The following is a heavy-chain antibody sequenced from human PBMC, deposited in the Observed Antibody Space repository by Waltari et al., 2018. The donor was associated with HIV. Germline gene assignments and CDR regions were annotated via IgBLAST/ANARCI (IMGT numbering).Heavy chain of an antibody. D-gene: IGHD5-12*01. CDR3: AKEGLGYSGYERRASYFDY. Sequence: EVQLLESGGGLVQPGGSLRLSCAASGFTFRSYAMNWVRQAPGKRLELGSGVSFSGDSTYYADSVKGRFTISRDNSKHTLYLQLKSLRAEDTAVYYCAKEGLGYSGYERRASYFDYWGQGTLVTVSS. CDR2: VSFSGDST. V-gene: IGHV3-23*01. CDR1: GFTFRSYA. J-gene: IGHJ4*02.